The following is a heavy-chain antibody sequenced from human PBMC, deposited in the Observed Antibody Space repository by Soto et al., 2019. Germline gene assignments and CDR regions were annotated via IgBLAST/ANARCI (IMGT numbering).Heavy chain of an antibody. J-gene: IGHJ6*02. D-gene: IGHD5-12*01. CDR2: IFPGDSDT. CDR3: ARQSGMDV. Sequence: WESLKISCKTSGYNFAGYWIGWVRQMPGKGLEWLGIIFPGDSDTKYSPSFQGQVIISADKSIRTAYLQWSSLKASDTAIYYCARQSGMDVWGQGTTVAASS. CDR1: GYNFAGYW. V-gene: IGHV5-51*01.